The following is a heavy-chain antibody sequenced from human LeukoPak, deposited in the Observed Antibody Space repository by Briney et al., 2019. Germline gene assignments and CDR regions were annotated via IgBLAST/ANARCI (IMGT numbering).Heavy chain of an antibody. V-gene: IGHV1-18*01. J-gene: IGHJ4*02. D-gene: IGHD2-2*01. Sequence: ASVKVSCKASVYTFTSYGISWVRQAPGQGLEWTGWISTYNGNANYAQRLQGRVTMTTDTSTSTAYMELTSLRSDDTALYYCARDIGGTTSDYWGQGTLVTVSS. CDR2: ISTYNGNA. CDR3: ARDIGGTTSDY. CDR1: VYTFTSYG.